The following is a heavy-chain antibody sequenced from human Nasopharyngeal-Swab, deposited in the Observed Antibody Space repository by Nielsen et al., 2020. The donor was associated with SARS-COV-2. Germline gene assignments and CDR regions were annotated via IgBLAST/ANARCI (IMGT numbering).Heavy chain of an antibody. V-gene: IGHV3-7*01. D-gene: IGHD1-14*01. CDR1: GFTFSGYW. Sequence: GGSLRLSCAASGFTFSGYWMSWVRQAPGKGLEWVANIKQDGSEKYYVDSVKGRFTISRDNAKNSLYLQMNSLRAEDTAVYYCARDRKHGRYGMDVWGQGTTVTVSS. J-gene: IGHJ6*02. CDR2: IKQDGSEK. CDR3: ARDRKHGRYGMDV.